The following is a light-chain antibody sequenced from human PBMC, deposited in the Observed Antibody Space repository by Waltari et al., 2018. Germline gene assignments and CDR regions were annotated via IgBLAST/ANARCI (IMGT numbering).Light chain of an antibody. CDR3: YSYAGGRV. CDR2: EVT. V-gene: IGLV2-23*02. Sequence: QSALTQPASVSGSPGQSITISCTGSSSDVGSSDLVVWYLQHPGKAPNLIIYEVTKRPSGVSNRFSGSKSGNTASLTISGLQAEDEADYCYSYAGGRVFGTGTKVTVL. CDR1: SSDVGSSDL. J-gene: IGLJ1*01.